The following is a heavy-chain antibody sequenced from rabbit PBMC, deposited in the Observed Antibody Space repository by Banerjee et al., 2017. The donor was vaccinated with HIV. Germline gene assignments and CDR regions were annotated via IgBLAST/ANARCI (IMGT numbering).Heavy chain of an antibody. Sequence: QSLEESGGGLVQPEGSLALTCKASGFTVSSSHCMCWVRQTPGKGLEWIGCTHIDINHTYYASWAKGRFTITKTSSTTVTLQMTSMTAADTATYFCARDLAAVTGWNFGLWGQGTLVTVS. D-gene: IGHD7-1*01. CDR3: ARDLAAVTGWNFGL. J-gene: IGHJ3*01. V-gene: IGHV1S40*01. CDR2: THIDINHT. CDR1: GFTVSSSHC.